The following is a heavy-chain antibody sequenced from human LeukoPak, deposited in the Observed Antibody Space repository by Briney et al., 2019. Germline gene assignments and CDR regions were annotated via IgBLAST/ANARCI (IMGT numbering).Heavy chain of an antibody. D-gene: IGHD3-16*01. CDR2: IWYDGSNK. CDR3: AKDTDAYGGDMDV. CDR1: GFTFSSYG. Sequence: PGGSLRLSCAASGFTFSSYGMHWVRQAPGKGLEWVAVIWYDGSNKYYADSVKGRFTISRDNSKNTLYLQMNSLRAEDTAVYYSAKDTDAYGGDMDVWGKGTTVTVSS. J-gene: IGHJ6*03. V-gene: IGHV3-33*06.